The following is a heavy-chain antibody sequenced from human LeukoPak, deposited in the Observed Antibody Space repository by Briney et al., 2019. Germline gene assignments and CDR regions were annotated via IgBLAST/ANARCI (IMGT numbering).Heavy chain of an antibody. CDR2: IIPILGIA. CDR3: ARADYDFWSGYYAYYYYGMDV. Sequence: SVKVSCKASGGTFSSYAISWVRQAPGHGLEWMGRIIPILGIANYAQKFQGRVTITADKSTSTAYMELSSLGSEDTAVYYCARADYDFWSGYYAYYYYGMDVWGQGTTVTVSS. D-gene: IGHD3-3*01. CDR1: GGTFSSYA. J-gene: IGHJ6*02. V-gene: IGHV1-69*04.